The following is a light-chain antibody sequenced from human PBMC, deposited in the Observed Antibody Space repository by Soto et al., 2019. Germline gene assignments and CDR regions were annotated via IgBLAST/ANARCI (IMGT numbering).Light chain of an antibody. CDR2: EVS. Sequence: QSALTQPASVSGSPGQSITISCTGTSSDVGGYNYVSWYQQHPGEAPKLLICEVSNRPSGVSNRFSGSKSGNTASLTISGLQPEDEADYYCSSYTTSTTLYVFGTGTKLTVL. J-gene: IGLJ1*01. CDR3: SSYTTSTTLYV. CDR1: SSDVGGYNY. V-gene: IGLV2-14*01.